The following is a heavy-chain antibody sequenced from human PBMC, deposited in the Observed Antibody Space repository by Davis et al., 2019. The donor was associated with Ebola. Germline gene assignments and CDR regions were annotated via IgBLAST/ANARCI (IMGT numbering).Heavy chain of an antibody. Sequence: KFHDRVTMTTDTSTNTAYLELRSLRSDDTAVYYCARNGGGFRAFDDAFDIWGQGTLVTVSS. J-gene: IGHJ3*02. CDR3: ARNGGGFRAFDDAFDI. V-gene: IGHV1-18*01. D-gene: IGHD3-10*01.